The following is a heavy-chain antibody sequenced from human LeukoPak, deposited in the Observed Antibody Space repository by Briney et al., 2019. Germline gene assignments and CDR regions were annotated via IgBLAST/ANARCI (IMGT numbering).Heavy chain of an antibody. J-gene: IGHJ4*02. CDR3: ARHLIAVAGLDY. V-gene: IGHV4-39*01. Sequence: KPSETLSLTCTVSGGSISSSSYSWGWLRQPPGKGLEWIGSIYYSGSTYYHPSPKRRVTISVDTSKNQFSLKLSSVTAADTAVYYCARHLIAVAGLDYWGQGTLVTVSS. D-gene: IGHD6-19*01. CDR2: IYYSGST. CDR1: GGSISSSSYS.